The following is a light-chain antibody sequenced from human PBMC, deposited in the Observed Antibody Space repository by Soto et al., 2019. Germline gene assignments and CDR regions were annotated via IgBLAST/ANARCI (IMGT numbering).Light chain of an antibody. CDR2: GAS. CDR1: QSISTN. J-gene: IGKJ3*01. CDR3: QQYYLWPLT. Sequence: EIMMTQSPATLSVSPGERATLSCRASQSISTNLAWYQQKPGQAPRLVLYGASTRATGIPARFSGSGSGTEFTLTVTSLQSEDFAVYYCQQYYLWPLTFGLGTKVDIK. V-gene: IGKV3-15*01.